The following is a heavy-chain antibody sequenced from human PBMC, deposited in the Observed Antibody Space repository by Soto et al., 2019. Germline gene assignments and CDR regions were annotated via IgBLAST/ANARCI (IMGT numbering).Heavy chain of an antibody. J-gene: IGHJ5*02. D-gene: IGHD6-19*01. CDR2: ISNSGGST. Sequence: VQLLESGGGMVQPGGSLRLSCVASGFTLSSYFMTWVRQAPGKGLEWVSAISNSGGSTYYADPVKGRFTISRDTSHNTLYLQMNNLRAEVTARYDCAKELKKWLVQLGGLDTWGQGAQLTFSS. V-gene: IGHV3-23*01. CDR3: AKELKKWLVQLGGLDT. CDR1: GFTLSSYF.